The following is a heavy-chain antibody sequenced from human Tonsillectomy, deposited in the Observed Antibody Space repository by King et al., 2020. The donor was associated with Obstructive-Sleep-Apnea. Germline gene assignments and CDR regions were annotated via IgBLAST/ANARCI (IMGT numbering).Heavy chain of an antibody. Sequence: VQLVESGSELKKPGASVKVSCKASGYTFTSYAMNWVRQAPGQGFEWMGWINTNTGNPTYAQGFTGRFVFSLDTSVSTAYLQISSLKAEETAVYYCARDERQMATMGGLIDYWGQGTLVTVSS. J-gene: IGHJ4*02. CDR3: ARDERQMATMGGLIDY. V-gene: IGHV7-4-1*02. CDR1: GYTFTSYA. D-gene: IGHD5-24*01. CDR2: INTNTGNP.